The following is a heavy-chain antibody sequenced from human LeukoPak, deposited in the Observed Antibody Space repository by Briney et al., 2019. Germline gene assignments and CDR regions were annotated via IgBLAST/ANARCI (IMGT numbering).Heavy chain of an antibody. CDR3: ARARIRGWFDP. D-gene: IGHD1-14*01. J-gene: IGHJ5*02. V-gene: IGHV3-7*03. CDR2: IKQDGNEK. CDR1: GFTFSNYW. Sequence: PGGSLRLSCAASGFTFSNYWMSWVRQAPGKGLEWVANIKQDGNEKYYVDSVKGRLTISRDNAKNSLYLQMNSLRVEDTAVYYCARARIRGWFDPWGQGTLVTVSS.